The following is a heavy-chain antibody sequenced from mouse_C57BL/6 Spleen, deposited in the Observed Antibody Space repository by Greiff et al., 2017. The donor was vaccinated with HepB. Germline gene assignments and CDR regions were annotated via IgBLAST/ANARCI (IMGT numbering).Heavy chain of an antibody. CDR1: GYTFTSYW. CDR3: AGGVYYVYDDGSWFAY. Sequence: QVQLQQPGAELVMPGASVKLSCKASGYTFTSYWMHWVKQRPGQCLEWIGEIDPSDSYTNYNQKFKGKSTLTVDKSSSTAYLQLISLTSEDSAVYYCAGGVYYVYDDGSWFAYWGKGTLVTVSA. J-gene: IGHJ3*01. D-gene: IGHD2-2*01. CDR2: IDPSDSYT. V-gene: IGHV1-69*01.